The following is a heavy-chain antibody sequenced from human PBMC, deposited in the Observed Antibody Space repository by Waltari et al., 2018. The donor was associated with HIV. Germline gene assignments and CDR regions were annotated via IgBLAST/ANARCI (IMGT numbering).Heavy chain of an antibody. CDR2: MNPGNGDA. J-gene: IGHJ4*02. V-gene: IGHV1-8*02. D-gene: IGHD3-3*01. CDR3: TKGRRGALFGDE. CDR1: GYSFIDFD. Sequence: QVQLVQSGAEIKKPRASVRVSCKASGYSFIDFDINWVRRPPGRGLEWVGVMNPGNGDAGYGHKFKGRFSLTRDTSTDTAYMDVTNLKSEDTAIDYCTKGRRGALFGDEWGQGTLVTVSS.